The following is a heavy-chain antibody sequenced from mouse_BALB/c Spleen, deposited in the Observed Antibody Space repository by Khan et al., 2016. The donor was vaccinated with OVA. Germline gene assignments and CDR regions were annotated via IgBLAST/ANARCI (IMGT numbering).Heavy chain of an antibody. Sequence: QVQLKESGPGLVAPSQSLSITCTVSGFSLTSYGVHWVRQPPGKGLEWLGVIWAGGSTNYNSALMSRLSIRKDNSTSQVFLKMNSLQTYDTARYYSASLEDIWGQGTTLTVSS. V-gene: IGHV2-9*02. CDR1: GFSLTSYG. D-gene: IGHD1-3*01. CDR3: ASLEDI. J-gene: IGHJ2*01. CDR2: IWAGGST.